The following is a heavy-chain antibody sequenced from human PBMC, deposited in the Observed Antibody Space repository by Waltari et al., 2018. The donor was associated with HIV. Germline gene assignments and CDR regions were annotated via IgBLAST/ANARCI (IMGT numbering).Heavy chain of an antibody. J-gene: IGHJ6*02. Sequence: EVQLVESGGGLVKPGGSLRLSCAASGFTFSSYSMNWVRQAPGKGLEWVSSISSSSSYIDYADSVKGRFTTSRDNAKNSLYLQMNSLRAEDTAVYYCARSVYSYGYLTYYYGMDVWGQGTTVTVSS. CDR1: GFTFSSYS. CDR2: ISSSSSYI. CDR3: ARSVYSYGYLTYYYGMDV. D-gene: IGHD5-18*01. V-gene: IGHV3-21*01.